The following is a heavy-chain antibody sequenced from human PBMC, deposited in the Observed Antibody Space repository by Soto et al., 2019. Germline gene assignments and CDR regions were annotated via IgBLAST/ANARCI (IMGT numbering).Heavy chain of an antibody. Sequence: SETLSLTCAVYGGSFSGYYWSWIRQPPGKGLEWIGEINHSGSTNYNPSLKSRVTISVDTSKNQFSLKLSSVTAADTAVYYCARRVYDYVWGSYRYTPFFDYWGQGTLVTVSS. D-gene: IGHD3-16*02. CDR1: GGSFSGYY. CDR2: INHSGST. J-gene: IGHJ4*02. CDR3: ARRVYDYVWGSYRYTPFFDY. V-gene: IGHV4-34*01.